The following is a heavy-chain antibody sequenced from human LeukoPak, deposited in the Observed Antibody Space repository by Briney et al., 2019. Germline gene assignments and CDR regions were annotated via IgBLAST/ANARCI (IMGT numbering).Heavy chain of an antibody. D-gene: IGHD1-26*01. J-gene: IGHJ5*01. Sequence: QTGGSLRLSCAASGFSFSTHWMHWVRQAPGKGLVWVSRIHSDGSVTNYADSVKGRFTISRDNAKNTLCLQMNSLRAEDTAVYYCVRIIVGASNWFDSWGQGTLVTVSS. CDR1: GFSFSTHW. CDR3: VRIIVGASNWFDS. CDR2: IHSDGSVT. V-gene: IGHV3-74*01.